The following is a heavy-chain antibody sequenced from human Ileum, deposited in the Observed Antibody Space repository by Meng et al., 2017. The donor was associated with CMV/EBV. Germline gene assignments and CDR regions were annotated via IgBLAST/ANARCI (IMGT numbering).Heavy chain of an antibody. Sequence: SSSYYWGWIRQPPGKGLEWIGSIYYSGSTYYNPSLKSRVTISVDTSKNQFSLKLSSVTAADTAVYYCARDRVVITLGGFPHNNWFDPWGQGTLVTVSS. J-gene: IGHJ5*02. CDR2: IYYSGST. V-gene: IGHV4-39*07. D-gene: IGHD3-22*01. CDR1: SSSYY. CDR3: ARDRVVITLGGFPHNNWFDP.